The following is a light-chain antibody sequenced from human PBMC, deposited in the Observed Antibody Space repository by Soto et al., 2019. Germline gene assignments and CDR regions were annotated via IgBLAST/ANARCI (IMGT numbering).Light chain of an antibody. CDR2: EVN. CDR1: SNDVGGYNY. CDR3: SSFAVSNSFV. V-gene: IGLV2-8*01. J-gene: IGLJ1*01. Sequence: QSVLTQPPSASGSPGQSVTISCTGTSNDVGGYNYVSWYQQHPDKAPKLMIYEVNKRPSGVPDRFSGSKSGNTASLTVSGLQAEDEADYYCSSFAVSNSFVFGTGTKVTVL.